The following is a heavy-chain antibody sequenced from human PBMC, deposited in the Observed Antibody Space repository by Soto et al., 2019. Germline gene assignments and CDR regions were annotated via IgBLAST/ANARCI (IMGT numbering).Heavy chain of an antibody. V-gene: IGHV3-30*18. CDR1: GFTFSSYG. Sequence: PGGSLRLSCAASGFTFSSYGMHWVRQAPGKGLEWVAVISYDGSNKYYADSVKGRFTISRDNSKNTLYLQMNNLRAEDTAVYYWAKDFRPGLQLWVFPAPPFDYWGQGILVTVSA. CDR2: ISYDGSNK. J-gene: IGHJ4*02. D-gene: IGHD5-18*01. CDR3: AKDFRPGLQLWVFPAPPFDY.